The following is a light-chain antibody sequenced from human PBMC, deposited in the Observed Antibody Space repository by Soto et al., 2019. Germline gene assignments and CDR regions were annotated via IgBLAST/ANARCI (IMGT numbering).Light chain of an antibody. Sequence: EVVITQSPATLSVSPGGRATLSCRASQSLSDNLACYQQQHCPAPRLLLYGSSTRSTGSPARFSGSGSGTDVSLTISSLQSEDVAVYYCQQYNNWPWTFGQGTKVEIK. J-gene: IGKJ1*01. CDR3: QQYNNWPWT. CDR1: QSLSDN. V-gene: IGKV3-15*01. CDR2: GSS.